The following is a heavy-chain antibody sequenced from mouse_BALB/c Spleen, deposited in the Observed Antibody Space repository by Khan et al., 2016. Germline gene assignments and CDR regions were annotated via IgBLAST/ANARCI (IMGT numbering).Heavy chain of an antibody. J-gene: IGHJ2*01. D-gene: IGHD1-1*01. CDR1: GYTFTSYW. Sequence: DLVKPGASVKLSCKASGYTFTSYWINWIKQRPGQGLEGIGRIAPGSGSTYYNEMFKGKATLTVYTDTSHAAMQLRKLSPADSAGYASGRDNQSSRGNWTQGTTLTVS. CDR3: GRDNQSSRGN. V-gene: IGHV1S41*01. CDR2: IAPGSGST.